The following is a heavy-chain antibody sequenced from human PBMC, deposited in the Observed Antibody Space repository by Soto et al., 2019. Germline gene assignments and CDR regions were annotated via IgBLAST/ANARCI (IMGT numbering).Heavy chain of an antibody. V-gene: IGHV3-30*18. CDR2: ISFDGSDK. J-gene: IGHJ6*01. CDR1: GFTFNRYG. D-gene: IGHD4-4*01. CDR3: AKDRTTGTQGLFYGLDV. Sequence: QMQLVESGGGVVQPGRSLRLSCVASGFTFNRYGMHWVRQAPGKGLEWVALISFDGSDKFYLDSVKGRFTLSRDNSKNTMFLQMNNLRSEDTALYYCAKDRTTGTQGLFYGLDVWGQGTTVTDSS.